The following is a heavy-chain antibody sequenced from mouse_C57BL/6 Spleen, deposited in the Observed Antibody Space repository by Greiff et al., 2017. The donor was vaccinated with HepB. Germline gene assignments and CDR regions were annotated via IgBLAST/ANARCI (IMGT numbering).Heavy chain of an antibody. CDR2: IRSKSNNYAT. CDR1: GFSFNTYA. V-gene: IGHV10-1*01. J-gene: IGHJ2*01. Sequence: EVKLMESGGGLVQPKGSLKLSCAASGFSFNTYAMNWVRQAPGKGLEWVARIRSKSNNYATYYADSVKDRFTISRDDSESMLYLQMNNLKTEDTAMYYCVRQYYGSSLFDYWGQGTTLTVSS. D-gene: IGHD1-1*01. CDR3: VRQYYGSSLFDY.